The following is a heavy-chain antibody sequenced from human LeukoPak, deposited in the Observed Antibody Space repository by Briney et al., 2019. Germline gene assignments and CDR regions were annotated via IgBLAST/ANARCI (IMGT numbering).Heavy chain of an antibody. CDR2: IIPILGIA. V-gene: IGHV1-69*04. Sequence: EASVKVSCKASGGTFSSYAISWVRQAPGQGLEWMGRIIPILGIANYAQKFQGRVTITADKSTSTAYMELSSLRSEDTAVYYCARELYYYDSSGYPFDYWGQGTLVTVSS. CDR1: GGTFSSYA. J-gene: IGHJ4*02. D-gene: IGHD3-22*01. CDR3: ARELYYYDSSGYPFDY.